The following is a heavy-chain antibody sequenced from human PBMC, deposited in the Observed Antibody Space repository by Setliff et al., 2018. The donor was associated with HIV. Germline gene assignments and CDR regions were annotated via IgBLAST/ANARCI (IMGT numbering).Heavy chain of an antibody. CDR1: GGPFSSSSYY. CDR2: LRPSGNT. V-gene: IGHV4-39*01. D-gene: IGHD2-8*01. J-gene: IGHJ4*02. Sequence: KASETLSLTCTVSGGPFSSSSYYWGWIRQPPGKGLEWIGSLRPSGNTYYNPSLKSRVTISVDTSKNQLSLKLSSVTAADTAVYYCARLKLSGVIDYWGQGTLVTVSS. CDR3: ARLKLSGVIDY.